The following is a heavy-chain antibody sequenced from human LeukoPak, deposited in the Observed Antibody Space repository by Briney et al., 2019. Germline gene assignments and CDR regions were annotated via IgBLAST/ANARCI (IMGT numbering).Heavy chain of an antibody. CDR1: GGTFSSYA. Sequence: GASVKVSCKASGGTFSSYAISWVRQAPGQGLEWMGGIIPIFGTANYAQKFQGRVTMTTDTSTSTAYMELRSLRSDDTAVYYCASGATYCSSTSCSLRDYFDYWGQGTLVTVSS. J-gene: IGHJ4*02. V-gene: IGHV1-69*05. CDR3: ASGATYCSSTSCSLRDYFDY. CDR2: IIPIFGTA. D-gene: IGHD2-2*01.